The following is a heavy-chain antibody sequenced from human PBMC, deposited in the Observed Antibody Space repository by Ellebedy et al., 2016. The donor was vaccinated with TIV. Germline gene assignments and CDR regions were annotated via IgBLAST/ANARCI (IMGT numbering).Heavy chain of an antibody. CDR3: ARGDDYGGNSLTAY. D-gene: IGHD4-23*01. CDR1: GGTFGTYA. V-gene: IGHV1-69*04. Sequence: ASVKVSCKASGGTFGTYAISWVRQAPAQGLEWMGRIIPILGMTNYAQKFQGRVTITADKSTTTAYMELSSLRSDDTAVYYCARGDDYGGNSLTAYWGQGTLVTVSS. CDR2: IIPILGMT. J-gene: IGHJ4*02.